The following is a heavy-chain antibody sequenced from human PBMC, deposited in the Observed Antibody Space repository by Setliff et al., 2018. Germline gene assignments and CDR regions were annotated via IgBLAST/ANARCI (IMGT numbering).Heavy chain of an antibody. Sequence: PSETLSLTCTVSGDSISRYYWSWIRQPPGKGLEWIGYIQNGGNTKYNPSLGSRITMSVDMSKNQFSLKLSSVTTADTAVYYCARDQYTSGWYGPPESYFDCWGLGILVTVSS. CDR1: GDSISRYY. D-gene: IGHD6-19*01. CDR2: IQNGGNT. CDR3: ARDQYTSGWYGPPESYFDC. V-gene: IGHV4-59*01. J-gene: IGHJ4*01.